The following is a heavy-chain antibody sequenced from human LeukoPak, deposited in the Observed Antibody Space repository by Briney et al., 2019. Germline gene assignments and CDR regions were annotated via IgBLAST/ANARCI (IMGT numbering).Heavy chain of an antibody. CDR3: ARASVLSHQFDY. CDR2: TYYTGNT. Sequence: PSQTLSLTCTVSGDSINSADYYCSWIRQLPGQGLEWIAYTYYTGNTYYSPSLKSRITISTDTSKNQFSLRLSSVTAADTAVYYCARASVLSHQFDYWGQGALVTV. J-gene: IGHJ4*02. D-gene: IGHD2-2*01. V-gene: IGHV4-30-4*01. CDR1: GDSINSADYY.